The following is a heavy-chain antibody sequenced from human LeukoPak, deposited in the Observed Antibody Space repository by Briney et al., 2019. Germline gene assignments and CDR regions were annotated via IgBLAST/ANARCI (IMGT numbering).Heavy chain of an antibody. CDR3: ARRDSSSWYHFDY. CDR1: GGSISSSSYY. Sequence: SETLFLTCTVSGGSISSSSYYWGWIRQPPGKGLEWIGSIHYSGSTYYNPSLKSRVTISVDTSKNQFSLKLSSVTAADTAVYYCARRDSSSWYHFDYWGQGTLVTVSS. J-gene: IGHJ4*02. CDR2: IHYSGST. V-gene: IGHV4-39*01. D-gene: IGHD6-13*01.